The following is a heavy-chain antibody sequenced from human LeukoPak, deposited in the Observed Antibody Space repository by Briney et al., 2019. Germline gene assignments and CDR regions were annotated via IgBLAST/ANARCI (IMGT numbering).Heavy chain of an antibody. Sequence: SETLSLTCTVSGGSISSGSYYWSWIRLPAGKGLEWIGRIYTSGSTNYNPSLKSRVTISVDTSKNQFSLKLSSVTAADTAVYYCARVTPSAYCSGGSCYPNFDYWGQGTLVTVSS. V-gene: IGHV4-61*02. D-gene: IGHD2-15*01. CDR3: ARVTPSAYCSGGSCYPNFDY. J-gene: IGHJ4*02. CDR1: GGSISSGSYY. CDR2: IYTSGST.